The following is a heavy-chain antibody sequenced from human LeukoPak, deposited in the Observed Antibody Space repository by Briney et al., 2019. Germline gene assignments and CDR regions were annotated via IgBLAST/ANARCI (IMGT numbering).Heavy chain of an antibody. CDR3: ARFSGSRASNY. V-gene: IGHV3-21*01. CDR2: ISSSSSYI. D-gene: IGHD2-15*01. CDR1: GFTFSSYS. J-gene: IGHJ4*02. Sequence: PGGSLRLSCAASGFTFSSYSMNWVRQAPGKGLEWVSSISSSSSYIYYADSVKSRFTISRDNAKNSLYLQMNSLRAEDTAVYYCARFSGSRASNYWGQGTLVTVSS.